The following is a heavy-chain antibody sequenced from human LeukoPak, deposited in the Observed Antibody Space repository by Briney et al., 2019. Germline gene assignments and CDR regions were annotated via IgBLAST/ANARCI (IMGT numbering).Heavy chain of an antibody. CDR3: ARDSSIAARHNWFDP. CDR2: IYHSGST. CDR1: GGSISSSSYY. Sequence: SETLSLTCTVSGGSISSSSYYWGWIRQPPGKGLDWIGTIYHSGSTYYNPSLKSRVTISVDTSKNQLSLKLSSVTAADTAVYYCARDSSIAARHNWFDPWGQGTLVTVSS. D-gene: IGHD6-6*01. V-gene: IGHV4-39*07. J-gene: IGHJ5*02.